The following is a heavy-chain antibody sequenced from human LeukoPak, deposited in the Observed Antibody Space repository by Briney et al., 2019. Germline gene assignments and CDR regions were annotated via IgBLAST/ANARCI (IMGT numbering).Heavy chain of an antibody. V-gene: IGHV3-23*01. CDR2: ISGSGGST. CDR1: GFTFSSYG. Sequence: GGSLRLSCAASGFTFSSYGMSWVRQAPGKGLEWVSAISGSGGSTYYADSVKGRFTISRDNSKNTLYLQMNSLRAEDTAVYYCAKSPTSEVGNFDYWGQGTLVTVSS. CDR3: AKSPTSEVGNFDY. J-gene: IGHJ4*02.